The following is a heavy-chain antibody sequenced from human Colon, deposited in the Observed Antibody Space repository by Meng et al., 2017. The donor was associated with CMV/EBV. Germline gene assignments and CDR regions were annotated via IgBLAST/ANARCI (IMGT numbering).Heavy chain of an antibody. Sequence: QVQLVHSGTEVNKPGASVKVSCKTSGYTFTANHLHWGRQAPGQGLDWMGWIYPQDGGTYFAQKFQDRVTLTRDTSITTAYMELSGLTSDDTAIYYCVRESWYFDFWGEGTLVTVSS. J-gene: IGHJ4*02. D-gene: IGHD6-13*01. CDR3: VRESWYFDF. V-gene: IGHV1-2*02. CDR2: IYPQDGGT. CDR1: GYTFTANH.